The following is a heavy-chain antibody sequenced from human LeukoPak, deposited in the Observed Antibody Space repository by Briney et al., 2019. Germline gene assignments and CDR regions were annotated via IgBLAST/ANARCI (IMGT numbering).Heavy chain of an antibody. V-gene: IGHV4-4*02. CDR2: AFYSGTT. J-gene: IGHJ2*01. CDR1: GAPLSSSYW. D-gene: IGHD3-10*01. Sequence: SETLSLTCAVSGAPLSSSYWWSWVRQPPGKGLEWIGQAFYSGTTNYNPSLKSRVTISVDKSKNQFSLKLSSVTAADTAVYYCARVGGSGRDFDLWGRGTLVTVSS. CDR3: ARVGGSGRDFDL.